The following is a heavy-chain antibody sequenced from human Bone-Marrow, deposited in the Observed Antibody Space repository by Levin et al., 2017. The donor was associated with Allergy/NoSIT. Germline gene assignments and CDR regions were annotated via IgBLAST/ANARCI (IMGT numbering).Heavy chain of an antibody. CDR3: TRDPGRGYGMDV. J-gene: IGHJ6*02. CDR1: GDSVSSNTAA. Sequence: SETLSLTCAISGDSVSSNTAAWNWIRQSPSRGLEWLGRTYFRSKWINEYAESVKSRISVNPDTSKNQFSLHLNSVTVDDTAVYYCTRDPGRGYGMDVWGQGTTVTVSS. V-gene: IGHV6-1*01. CDR2: TYFRSKWIN.